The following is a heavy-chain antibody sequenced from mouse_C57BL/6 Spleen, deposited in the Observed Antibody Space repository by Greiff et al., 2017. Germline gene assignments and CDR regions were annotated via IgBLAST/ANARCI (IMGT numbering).Heavy chain of an antibody. J-gene: IGHJ3*01. V-gene: IGHV1-18*01. CDR1: GYTFTDYN. CDR2: INPNNGGT. Sequence: VQLKESGPELVKPGASVKIPCKASGYTFTDYNMDWVKQSHGKSLEWIGDINPNNGGTIYNQKFKGKATLTVDKSSSTAYMELRSLTSEDTAVYYCARRFAYWGQGTLVTVSA. CDR3: ARRFAY.